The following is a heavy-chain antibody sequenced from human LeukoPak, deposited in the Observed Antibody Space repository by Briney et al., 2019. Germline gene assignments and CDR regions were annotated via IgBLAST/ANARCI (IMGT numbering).Heavy chain of an antibody. J-gene: IGHJ3*02. V-gene: IGHV4-34*01. CDR2: INHSGST. Sequence: TPSETLSLTCAVYGGSFSGYYWSWIRQPPGEGLEWIGEINHSGSTNYNPSLKSRVTISVDTSKNQFSLKLSSVTAADTAVYYCASGPMVIKAFDIWGQGTMVTVSS. D-gene: IGHD3-22*01. CDR3: ASGPMVIKAFDI. CDR1: GGSFSGYY.